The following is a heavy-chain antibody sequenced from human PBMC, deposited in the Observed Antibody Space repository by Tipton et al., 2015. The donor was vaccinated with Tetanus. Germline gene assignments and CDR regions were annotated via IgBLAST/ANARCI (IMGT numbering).Heavy chain of an antibody. Sequence: QSGAEVKKPGASVKVSCKGPGYTFTNYGINWVRQAPGQGLEWMGWDSGYSGNTIYARKVQGRVTMTTDTSTNTAYLELRSLTSDDTAVYFCARLVKQWLIPEDYWGQGTLVTVSS. CDR2: DSGYSGNT. CDR1: GYTFTNYG. D-gene: IGHD6-19*01. J-gene: IGHJ4*02. V-gene: IGHV1-18*01. CDR3: ARLVKQWLIPEDY.